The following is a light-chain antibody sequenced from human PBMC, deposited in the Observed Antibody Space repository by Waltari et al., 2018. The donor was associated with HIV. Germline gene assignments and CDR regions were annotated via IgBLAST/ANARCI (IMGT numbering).Light chain of an antibody. CDR2: GVS. Sequence: HSALTQPASVSGSPGQSITISCSGTVTDIDVYNFLSWYLHYPGLAPQLVLYGVSSRPSGVSLRFSGSKSGDTASLTISGLEAEDEAHYYCSSYTRNHSLVFGGGTKLTVL. J-gene: IGLJ3*02. CDR3: SSYTRNHSLV. V-gene: IGLV2-14*01. CDR1: VTDIDVYNF.